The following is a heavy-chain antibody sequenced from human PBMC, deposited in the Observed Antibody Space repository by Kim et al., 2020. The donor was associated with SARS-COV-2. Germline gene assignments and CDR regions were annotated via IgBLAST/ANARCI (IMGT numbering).Heavy chain of an antibody. CDR3: TRDLQMTGAIFPYFYGVDV. Sequence: GGSLRLSCVASGFTFSDYEMNWVRQSPGMGLEWVSFICGSGKTKHYADSAKGRFTISRDNAKNSLYLQLNSLRAEDTAVYYCTRDLQMTGAIFPYFYGVDVWGQGTTVIVSS. CDR2: ICGSGKTK. V-gene: IGHV3-48*03. D-gene: IGHD3-9*01. J-gene: IGHJ6*02. CDR1: GFTFSDYE.